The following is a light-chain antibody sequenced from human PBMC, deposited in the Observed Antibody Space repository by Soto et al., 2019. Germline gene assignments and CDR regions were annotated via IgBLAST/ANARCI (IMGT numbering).Light chain of an antibody. CDR3: QQYETFSGT. CDR1: QSISSW. Sequence: PSTLSGSVGYRVTITCRASQSISSWLAWYQQKPGKAPKLLIYVASSLSSGVPSRFSGSGSGTDFTLTISSLQPEDFATYYCQQYETFSGTFGPGTKVDI. V-gene: IGKV1-5*01. J-gene: IGKJ1*01. CDR2: VAS.